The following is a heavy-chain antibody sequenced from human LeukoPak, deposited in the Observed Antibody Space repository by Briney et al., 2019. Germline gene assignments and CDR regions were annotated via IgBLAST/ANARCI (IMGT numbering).Heavy chain of an antibody. CDR1: RFTFITYW. D-gene: IGHD1-20*01. J-gene: IGHJ3*02. CDR2: IKPDGGEK. Sequence: GGSLRLSCAASRFTFITYWMSWVRQAPGKGREWVANIKPDGGEKYYVDSAKCRFTISRDNAKNSLYLQMSSLKAEDTAVYYCASGNWNDRAFDIWGQGTMVTVSS. V-gene: IGHV3-7*01. CDR3: ASGNWNDRAFDI.